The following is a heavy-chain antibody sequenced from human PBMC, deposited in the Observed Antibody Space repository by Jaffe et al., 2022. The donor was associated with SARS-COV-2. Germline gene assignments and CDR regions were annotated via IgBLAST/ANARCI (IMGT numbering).Heavy chain of an antibody. CDR1: GFTFSSYS. Sequence: EVQLVESGGGLVKPGGSLRLSCAASGFTFSSYSMNWVRQAPGKGLEWVSSISSSSSYIYYADSVKGRFTISRDNAKNSLYLQMNSLRAEDTAVYYCARAWVGAANRDTHEYGMDVWGQGTTVTVSS. CDR3: ARAWVGAANRDTHEYGMDV. CDR2: ISSSSSYI. D-gene: IGHD3-16*01. V-gene: IGHV3-21*01. J-gene: IGHJ6*02.